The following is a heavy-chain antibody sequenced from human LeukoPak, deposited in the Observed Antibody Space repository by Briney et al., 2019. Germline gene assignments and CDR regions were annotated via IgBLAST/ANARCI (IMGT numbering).Heavy chain of an antibody. CDR3: ARDRDGDLDY. J-gene: IGHJ4*02. Sequence: PGGSLGLSCAASGFTFSRYWMHWVRQAPGKGLVWFSRINSDGSGTSNADSVKGRFTISRDNAKNTLYLQMNSLRAEDTAVYYCARDRDGDLDYWGQGTLVTVSS. V-gene: IGHV3-74*01. CDR1: GFTFSRYW. D-gene: IGHD4-17*01. CDR2: INSDGSGT.